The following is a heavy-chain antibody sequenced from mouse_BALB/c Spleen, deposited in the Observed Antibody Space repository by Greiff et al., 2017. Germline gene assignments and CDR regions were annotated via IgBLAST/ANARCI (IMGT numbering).Heavy chain of an antibody. CDR2: ISSGGSYT. CDR1: GFTFSSYT. V-gene: IGHV5-6-4*01. Sequence: EVKLVESGGGLVKPGGSLKLSCAASGFTFSSYTMSWVRQTPEKRLEWVATISSGGSYTYYPDSVKGRFTISRDNAKNTLYLQMSSLKSEDTAMYYCTRERGEFITTDAMDYWGQGTSVTVSS. J-gene: IGHJ4*01. D-gene: IGHD1-2*01. CDR3: TRERGEFITTDAMDY.